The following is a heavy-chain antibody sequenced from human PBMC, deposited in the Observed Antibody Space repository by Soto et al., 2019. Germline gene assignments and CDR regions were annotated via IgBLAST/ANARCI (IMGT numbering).Heavy chain of an antibody. V-gene: IGHV4-4*07. Sequence: LSLTCTVSGGSISTYYWSWIRQSAGKGLGWIGRIYPSGSANYNPSLKGRVTMSLDTSKNQFSLKVSSVTAADTAVYYCARDRTAAGPSNWFDPWGQGTLVTVSS. CDR2: IYPSGSA. CDR1: GGSISTYY. J-gene: IGHJ5*02. D-gene: IGHD6-13*01. CDR3: ARDRTAAGPSNWFDP.